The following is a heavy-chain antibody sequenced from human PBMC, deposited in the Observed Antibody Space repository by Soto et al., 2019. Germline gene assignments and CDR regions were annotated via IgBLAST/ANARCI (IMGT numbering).Heavy chain of an antibody. CDR2: FDPEDGET. J-gene: IGHJ6*02. Sequence: ASVKVSCKVSGYTLTELSMHWVRQAPGKGLEWMGGFDPEDGETIYAQKFQGRVTMTEDTSTDTAYMELSSLRSEDTAVYYCATDFPVVTATYYYYYGMDVWGQGTTVTVSS. V-gene: IGHV1-24*01. CDR1: GYTLTELS. CDR3: ATDFPVVTATYYYYYGMDV. D-gene: IGHD2-21*02.